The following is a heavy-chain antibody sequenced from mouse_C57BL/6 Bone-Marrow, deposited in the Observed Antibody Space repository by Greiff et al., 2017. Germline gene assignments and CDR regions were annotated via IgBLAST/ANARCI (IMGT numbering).Heavy chain of an antibody. D-gene: IGHD1-1*01. V-gene: IGHV1-18*01. CDR1: GYTFTDYN. CDR2: ITPNNGGT. J-gene: IGHJ2*01. CDR3: TIYYYGSGFDY. Sequence: VQLQQSGPELVKPGASVKIPCKASGYTFTDYNMDWLKQSHGKSLEWIGDITPNNGGTIYNQKFKGKATLTVDKSSSPAYLELRSLTSEYAAVYCSTIYYYGSGFDYWGQGTTLTVSS.